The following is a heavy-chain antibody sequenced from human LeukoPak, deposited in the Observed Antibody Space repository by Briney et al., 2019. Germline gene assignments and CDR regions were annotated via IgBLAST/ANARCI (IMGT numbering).Heavy chain of an antibody. V-gene: IGHV1-18*01. Sequence: ASVKVSCKASGYTSTSYGISWVRQAPGQGLEWMGWIGGYNANTNYAQKLQGRVTMTTDTSTSTAYMDLRSLRSDDTAVYYCASATTPYSGLIDYWGQGTLVTVSS. J-gene: IGHJ4*02. CDR1: GYTSTSYG. CDR3: ASATTPYSGLIDY. D-gene: IGHD5-12*01. CDR2: IGGYNANT.